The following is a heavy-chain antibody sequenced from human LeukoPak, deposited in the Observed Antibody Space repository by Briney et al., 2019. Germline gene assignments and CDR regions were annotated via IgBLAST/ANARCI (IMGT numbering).Heavy chain of an antibody. Sequence: GGSLRLSCAASGFTVSTSYMSWVRQAPGKGLECISVISNEGNTYYADSVKGRFSISRDSSKNTVFLEMNSLRAEDTAVYYCARDDTSGGWYEIGNWGQGTLVTVFS. J-gene: IGHJ4*02. CDR3: ARDDTSGGWYEIGN. D-gene: IGHD6-19*01. CDR2: ISNEGNT. V-gene: IGHV3-53*01. CDR1: GFTVSTSY.